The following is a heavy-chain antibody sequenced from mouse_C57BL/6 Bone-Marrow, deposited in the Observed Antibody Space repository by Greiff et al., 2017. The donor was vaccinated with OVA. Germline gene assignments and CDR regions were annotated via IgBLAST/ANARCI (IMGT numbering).Heavy chain of an antibody. CDR1: GYTFTSYW. V-gene: IGHV1-55*01. J-gene: IGHJ4*01. CDR2: IYPGSGST. CDR3: ARPYDYDGAMDY. D-gene: IGHD2-4*01. Sequence: QVQLQQSGAELVKPGASVKLSCKASGYTFTSYWITWVKQRPGQGLEWIGDIYPGSGSTNYNEKFKSKATLTVDTSSSTAYMQLSSLTSEDSAVYYCARPYDYDGAMDYWGQGTSVTVSS.